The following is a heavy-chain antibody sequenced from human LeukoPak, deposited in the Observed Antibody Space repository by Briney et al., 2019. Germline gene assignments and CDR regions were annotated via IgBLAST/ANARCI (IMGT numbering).Heavy chain of an antibody. D-gene: IGHD3-22*01. J-gene: IGHJ4*02. Sequence: SVKVSCKASGGTFSSYAISWVRQAPGQGLEWMGGIIPIFGTTNLAQKFQGRVTITTDESTSTAYMELSSLRSEDTAVYYCARDRGTYYYDSSGYYSWGQGTLVTVSS. V-gene: IGHV1-69*05. CDR1: GGTFSSYA. CDR3: ARDRGTYYYDSSGYYS. CDR2: IIPIFGTT.